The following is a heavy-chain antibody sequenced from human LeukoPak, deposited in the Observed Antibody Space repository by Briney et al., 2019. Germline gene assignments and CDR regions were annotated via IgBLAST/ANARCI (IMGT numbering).Heavy chain of an antibody. D-gene: IGHD2-15*01. V-gene: IGHV3-23*01. CDR2: ISGSGGST. J-gene: IGHJ4*02. Sequence: GSLRLSCAASGFTFSSYEMNWVRQAPGKGLEWVSAISGSGGSTYYADSVKGRFTISRDNSKNTLYLQMNSLRAEDTAVYYCAKAEGYCSGGSCHQFDYWGQGTLVTVSS. CDR3: AKAEGYCSGGSCHQFDY. CDR1: GFTFSSYE.